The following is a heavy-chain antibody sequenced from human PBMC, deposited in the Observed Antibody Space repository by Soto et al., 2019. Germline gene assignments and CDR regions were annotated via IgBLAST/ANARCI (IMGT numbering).Heavy chain of an antibody. D-gene: IGHD1-1*01. J-gene: IGHJ4*02. Sequence: QITLEESGPTRVKPTQTLALTCTFSGFSLSTSGVGVGWIRQPPGKALEWLALIYWDDDKRYSPSLQSRLTISKDTTKSQVVLIMTNMAPLDTATHYCPHSPWTGTKAYFDYWGQGTLVTVSS. V-gene: IGHV2-5*02. CDR3: PHSPWTGTKAYFDY. CDR1: GFSLSTSGVG. CDR2: IYWDDDK.